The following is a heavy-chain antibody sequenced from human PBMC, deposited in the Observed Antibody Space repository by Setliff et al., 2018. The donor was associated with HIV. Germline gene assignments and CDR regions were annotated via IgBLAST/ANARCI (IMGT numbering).Heavy chain of an antibody. V-gene: IGHV1-8*02. D-gene: IGHD3-22*01. CDR2: MNPDSRNT. Sequence: ASVKVSCKPSGYTFGNYDINWVRQAAGQGLEWMGLMNPDSRNTGYAQRFEGRVTLTWDTSISTAYLELNHLKSDDTAVYYCARARTDYYDRRRRSHYSIDVWARGATVTVSS. J-gene: IGHJ6*03. CDR1: GYTFGNYD. CDR3: ARARTDYYDRRRRSHYSIDV.